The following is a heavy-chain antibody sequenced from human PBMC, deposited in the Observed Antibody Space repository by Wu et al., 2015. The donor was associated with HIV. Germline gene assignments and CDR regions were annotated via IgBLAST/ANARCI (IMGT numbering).Heavy chain of an antibody. D-gene: IGHD2-15*01. V-gene: IGHV1-8*03. CDR1: AYTFTSYD. CDR2: MNPKTGNT. Sequence: QVQLVQSGAEVKKPGASVKVSCKASAYTFTSYDINWVRQAPGQGLDWMGWMNPKTGNTGYAQKFQGRVTFTRNTSMSTAYMELRSLRSDDTAVYYCARVPKDRLKVVLRYFDYWGQGTLVTVSS. J-gene: IGHJ4*02. CDR3: ARVPKDRLKVVLRYFDY.